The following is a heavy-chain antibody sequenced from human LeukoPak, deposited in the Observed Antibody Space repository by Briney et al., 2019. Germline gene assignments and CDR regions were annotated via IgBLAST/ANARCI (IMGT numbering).Heavy chain of an antibody. D-gene: IGHD3-3*01. J-gene: IGHJ5*02. Sequence: GGSLRLSCAASGFTFSSYSMNWVRQAPGKGPEWVAIISSDGRTQIYADSVKGRFTISRDNLKNTLNLQMNYLEAEDTAVYYCTRIIWRWSGYRGGFDPWGQGTLVTVSS. CDR1: GFTFSSYS. CDR2: ISSDGRTQ. CDR3: TRIIWRWSGYRGGFDP. V-gene: IGHV3-30*03.